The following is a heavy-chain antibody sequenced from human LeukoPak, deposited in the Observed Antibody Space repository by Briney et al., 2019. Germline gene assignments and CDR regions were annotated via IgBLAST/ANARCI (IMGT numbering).Heavy chain of an antibody. V-gene: IGHV3-48*02. CDR3: ARVAVDDKCYSYYYGIDV. D-gene: IGHD2-15*01. CDR1: GFTFTSYN. Sequence: PGGSLRLSCAASGFTFTSYNMNWVRQAPGKGLEWISYIGSSSSIIYYSDSVKGRFTISRDNAKNSLYLQMYSLRDEDTAVYYCARVAVDDKCYSYYYGIDVWSQGTTVTVSS. J-gene: IGHJ6*02. CDR2: IGSSSSII.